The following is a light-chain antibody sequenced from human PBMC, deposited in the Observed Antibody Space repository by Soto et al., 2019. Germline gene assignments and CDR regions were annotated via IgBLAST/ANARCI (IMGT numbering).Light chain of an antibody. Sequence: EIVLTQSPGTLSLSPGERATLSCRASQSVSSSFLAWYQQKPRQAPRLLIYGASSRATGIPDRFSGSGSGTDFTFTISRLEPEDVAVYCCQQYGSSPLTIGGGTKVEIK. CDR2: GAS. CDR1: QSVSSSF. V-gene: IGKV3-20*01. CDR3: QQYGSSPLT. J-gene: IGKJ4*01.